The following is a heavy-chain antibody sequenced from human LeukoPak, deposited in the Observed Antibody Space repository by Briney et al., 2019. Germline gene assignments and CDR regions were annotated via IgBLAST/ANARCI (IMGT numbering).Heavy chain of an antibody. CDR3: ATDIVVVVAAYTTTFDI. D-gene: IGHD2-15*01. CDR2: FDPEDGET. Sequence: ASVKVSCKVSGYTLTELSMHWVRQAPGKGLEWMGGFDPEDGETIYAQKFQGRVTMTEDTSSDTAYMELSSLRSEDTVVYYCATDIVVVVAAYTTTFDIWGQGTLVTVSS. J-gene: IGHJ3*02. V-gene: IGHV1-24*01. CDR1: GYTLTELS.